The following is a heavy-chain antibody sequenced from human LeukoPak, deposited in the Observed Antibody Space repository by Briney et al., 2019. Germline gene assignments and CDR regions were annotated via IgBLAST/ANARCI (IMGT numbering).Heavy chain of an antibody. J-gene: IGHJ4*02. CDR2: INPNSGGT. V-gene: IGHV1-2*02. CDR3: ARDTVGGHSGYDYFDY. CDR1: GYTFTGYY. Sequence: ASVKVSCKASGYTFTGYYMHWVRQAPGQGLEWMGWINPNSGGTNYAQKFQGRVTMTRDTSISTAYMELSRLRSDDTAVYYCARDTVGGHSGYDYFDYWGQGTLVTVSS. D-gene: IGHD5-12*01.